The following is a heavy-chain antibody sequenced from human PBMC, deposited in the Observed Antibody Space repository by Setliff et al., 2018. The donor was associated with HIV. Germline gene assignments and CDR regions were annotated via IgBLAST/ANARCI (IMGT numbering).Heavy chain of an antibody. V-gene: IGHV1-18*01. CDR3: ARDGAEDYYGSGSFQY. J-gene: IGHJ1*01. CDR1: GYSFTSSG. Sequence: ASVKVSCKASGYSFTSSGVSWVRQAPGQGLEWMGWINIRNGNTNYAQKFQGRVTMTTDTSTSTAYMSLRSLRSDDTAVYYCARDGAEDYYGSGSFQYWGQGTLVTVSS. D-gene: IGHD3-10*01. CDR2: INIRNGNT.